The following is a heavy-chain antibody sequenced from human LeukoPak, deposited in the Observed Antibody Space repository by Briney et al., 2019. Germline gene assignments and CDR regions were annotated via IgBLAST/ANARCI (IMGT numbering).Heavy chain of an antibody. CDR1: GGSISSYY. CDR3: ARGGTAGYYYYYYYMDV. D-gene: IGHD6-13*01. V-gene: IGHV4-59*01. Sequence: SETLSLTCTVSGGSISSYYWSWIRQPPGKGLEWFGYIYYSGSTNYNPSLKSRVTISVDTSKNQFSLKLSSVTAADTAVYYCARGGTAGYYYYYYYMDVWGKGTTVTVSS. CDR2: IYYSGST. J-gene: IGHJ6*03.